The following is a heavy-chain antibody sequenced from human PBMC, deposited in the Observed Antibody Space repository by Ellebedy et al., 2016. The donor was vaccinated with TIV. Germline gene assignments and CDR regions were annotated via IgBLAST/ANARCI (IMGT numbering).Heavy chain of an antibody. CDR2: IKQDGSEK. Sequence: GGSLRLSXAGSGFTLGLYWMSWVRQAPGKGLEWVANIKQDGSEKYYVDSVKGRFTISRDNAKSSLFLQMNSLRAEGTAVYYCARAAHFYSYGLDVWGQGTTVTVSS. CDR1: GFTLGLYW. J-gene: IGHJ6*02. V-gene: IGHV3-7*01. D-gene: IGHD2-21*01. CDR3: ARAAHFYSYGLDV.